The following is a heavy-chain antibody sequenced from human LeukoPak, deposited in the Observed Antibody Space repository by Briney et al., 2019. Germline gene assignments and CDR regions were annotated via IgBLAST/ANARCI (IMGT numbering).Heavy chain of an antibody. J-gene: IGHJ6*04. D-gene: IGHD3-16*01. Sequence: GSSVKVSCKASGGTFSSYAISWVRQAPGQGLEWMGGIIPIFGTANYAQKFQGRVTITADKSTSTAYMELSSLRSEDTAVYYCAAVGADPNSYYYYGMDVWGKGTTVTVSS. V-gene: IGHV1-69*06. CDR2: IIPIFGTA. CDR3: AAVGADPNSYYYYGMDV. CDR1: GGTFSSYA.